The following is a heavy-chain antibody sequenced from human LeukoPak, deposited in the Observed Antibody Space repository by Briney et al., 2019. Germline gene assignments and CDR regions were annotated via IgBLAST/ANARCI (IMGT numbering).Heavy chain of an antibody. V-gene: IGHV3-23*01. CDR2: ISGSGGST. CDR1: GFTFSSYG. CDR3: AKDWRRWELLLLYFDY. J-gene: IGHJ4*02. D-gene: IGHD1-26*01. Sequence: GGSLRLSCAASGFTFSSYGMHWVRQAPGKGLEWVSAISGSGGSTYYADSVKGRFTISRDNSKNTLYLQMNSLRAEDTAVYYCAKDWRRWELLLLYFDYWGQGTLVTVSS.